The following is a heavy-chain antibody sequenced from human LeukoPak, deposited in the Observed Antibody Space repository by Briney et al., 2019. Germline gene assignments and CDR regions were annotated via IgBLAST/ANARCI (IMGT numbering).Heavy chain of an antibody. Sequence: GGSLRLSCAASGFTFSSYWMSWVRQAPGKGLEWVANIKQDGSEKYYVDSVKGRFTISRDNAKNSLYLQMNSLRAEDTAVYYCAREGLSIYDAFDIWGQGTMVTVSS. D-gene: IGHD2-21*01. CDR1: GFTFSSYW. V-gene: IGHV3-7*01. CDR3: AREGLSIYDAFDI. CDR2: IKQDGSEK. J-gene: IGHJ3*02.